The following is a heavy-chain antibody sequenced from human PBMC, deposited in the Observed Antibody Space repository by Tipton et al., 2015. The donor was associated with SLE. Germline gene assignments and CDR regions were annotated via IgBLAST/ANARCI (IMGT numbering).Heavy chain of an antibody. Sequence: LRLSCTVSGGSISSYYWSWIRQPPGKGLEWIGYIYYSGSTNYNPSLTSRVTISVDTSKNQFSLKLSSVTAADTAVYYCARERSYDYVWGSYRSAAFDIWGQGTMVTVSS. J-gene: IGHJ3*02. CDR2: IYYSGST. CDR1: GGSISSYY. V-gene: IGHV4-59*01. CDR3: ARERSYDYVWGSYRSAAFDI. D-gene: IGHD3-16*02.